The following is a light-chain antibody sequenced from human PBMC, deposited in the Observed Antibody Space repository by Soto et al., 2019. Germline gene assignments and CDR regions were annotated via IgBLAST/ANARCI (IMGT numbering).Light chain of an antibody. V-gene: IGKV3-20*01. J-gene: IGKJ5*01. CDR3: QQYGSSPPNT. CDR1: QSVSSN. Sequence: EIVMTQSPATLSASPGERATLYCRASQSVSSNLAWDQQKPGQAPRLLIYGASGRATGIPDRFGGSGSGTDFTLTISRLEPEDFAVYYCQQYGSSPPNTFGQGTRLEIK. CDR2: GAS.